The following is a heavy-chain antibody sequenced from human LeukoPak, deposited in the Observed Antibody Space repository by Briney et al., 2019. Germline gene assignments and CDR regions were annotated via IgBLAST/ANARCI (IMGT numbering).Heavy chain of an antibody. Sequence: SVKVSCKASGGTFSSYAISWVRQAPGQGLEWMGGIIPIFGTANYAQKFQGRVTITADESTSTAYMELSSLRSEDTAVYYCAGVCSSTSCYAFDIWGQGTMVTVSS. J-gene: IGHJ3*02. V-gene: IGHV1-69*13. CDR3: AGVCSSTSCYAFDI. CDR1: GGTFSSYA. CDR2: IIPIFGTA. D-gene: IGHD2-2*01.